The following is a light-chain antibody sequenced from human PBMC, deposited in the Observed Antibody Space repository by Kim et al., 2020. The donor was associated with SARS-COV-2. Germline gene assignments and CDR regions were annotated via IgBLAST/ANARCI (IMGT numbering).Light chain of an antibody. CDR2: DAS. V-gene: IGKV3-20*01. CDR1: QTINSNY. CDR3: QQYGAAPDT. Sequence: IVLTQSPGTLSLSPGERATLSCRTSQTINSNYLAWFQQKPGQAPRLLIHDASSRAPGTPDRFSGSGSGTDFTLTISRVEPEDFAVYYCQQYGAAPDTFGQGTKLEI. J-gene: IGKJ2*01.